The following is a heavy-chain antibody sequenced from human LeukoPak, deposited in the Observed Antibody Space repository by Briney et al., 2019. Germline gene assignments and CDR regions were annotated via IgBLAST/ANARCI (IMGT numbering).Heavy chain of an antibody. Sequence: GGSLRLSCVASGFTFTTYWMHWVRQAPGKGLVWVSRINGDGSNSNYADSVKGRFTISRNNARNTLYLQMNGLRAEDTALYYCARTSPTSHFDFWGQGTLVTVSS. V-gene: IGHV3-74*01. CDR1: GFTFTTYW. J-gene: IGHJ4*02. CDR3: ARTSPTSHFDF. CDR2: INGDGSNS. D-gene: IGHD3-16*01.